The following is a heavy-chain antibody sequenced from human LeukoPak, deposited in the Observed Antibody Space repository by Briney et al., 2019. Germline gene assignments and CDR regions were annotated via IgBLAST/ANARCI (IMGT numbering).Heavy chain of an antibody. CDR3: ATRGYCSGTSCYAPQP. CDR2: ITGTGGST. Sequence: GSLRLSCAASGFTFSSYAMSWVRQAPGKGLEWVSAITGTGGSTYYADSVKGRFTISRDNFKNTLYLQMNSLRAEDTAVYYCATRGYCSGTSCYAPQPWGQGTLVTVSS. V-gene: IGHV3-23*01. CDR1: GFTFSSYA. D-gene: IGHD2-2*01. J-gene: IGHJ5*02.